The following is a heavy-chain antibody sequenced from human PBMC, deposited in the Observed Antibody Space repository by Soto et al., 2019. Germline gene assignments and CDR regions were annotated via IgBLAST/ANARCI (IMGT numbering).Heavy chain of an antibody. J-gene: IGHJ3*02. Sequence: QVQLVESGGGVVQPGRSLRLSCAASGFTFSSYGMHWVRQAPGKGLEWVAVISYDGSNKYYADSVKGRFTISRDNSKNTLYLKMNSLRAEDTAVYYCAKNRRGGSSYAFDIWGQGTMVTVSS. CDR3: AKNRRGGSSYAFDI. CDR1: GFTFSSYG. V-gene: IGHV3-30*18. D-gene: IGHD6-6*01. CDR2: ISYDGSNK.